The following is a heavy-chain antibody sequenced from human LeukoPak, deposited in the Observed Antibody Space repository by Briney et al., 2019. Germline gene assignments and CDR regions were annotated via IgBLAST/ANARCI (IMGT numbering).Heavy chain of an antibody. Sequence: SETLSLTCTVSGDSISNHNDFWGWIRQPPGKGLEWIASIYTSGRTLFNSSLKSRVALSLDTSKNQVSLKLNSVTAADSAVYYCARRPECNRSSRWAFDIWGQGTMVIVSS. V-gene: IGHV4-39*01. CDR3: ARRPECNRSSRWAFDI. D-gene: IGHD2/OR15-2a*01. J-gene: IGHJ3*02. CDR2: IYTSGRT. CDR1: GDSISNHNDF.